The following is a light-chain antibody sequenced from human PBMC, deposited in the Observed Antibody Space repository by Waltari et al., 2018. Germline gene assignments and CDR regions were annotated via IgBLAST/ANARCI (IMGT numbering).Light chain of an antibody. Sequence: DIQMTQSPSSLSASVGDIVTITCQASQAIGSYLNWYQQKSGKAPKRLIYDASNLETGVPSRFGGSKSGTYFTFTISSLQPADIATYYCQPYDTLPITFGHGTRLEIK. J-gene: IGKJ5*01. CDR2: DAS. V-gene: IGKV1-33*01. CDR3: QPYDTLPIT. CDR1: QAIGSY.